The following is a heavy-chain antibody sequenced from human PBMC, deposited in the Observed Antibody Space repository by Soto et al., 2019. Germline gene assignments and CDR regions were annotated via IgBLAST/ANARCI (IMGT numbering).Heavy chain of an antibody. J-gene: IGHJ3*02. D-gene: IGHD3-3*01. Sequence: GGSLRLSCAASGFTFSGSAMHWVRQASGKGLEWVGRIRSKANSYATAYAASVKGRFTISRDDSKNTAYLQMNSLKTEDTAVYYCTRSRPRDDFWSGYYNYVPDAFDIWGQGTMVTVSS. CDR3: TRSRPRDDFWSGYYNYVPDAFDI. V-gene: IGHV3-73*01. CDR1: GFTFSGSA. CDR2: IRSKANSYAT.